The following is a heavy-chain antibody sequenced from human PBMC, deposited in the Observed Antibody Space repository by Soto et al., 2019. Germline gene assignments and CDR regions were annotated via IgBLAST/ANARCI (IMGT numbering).Heavy chain of an antibody. D-gene: IGHD5-12*01. CDR2: IYYSGST. V-gene: IGHV4-61*01. Sequence: SLTCTVSGGSVSSGSYYWSWIRQPPGKGLEWIGYIYYSGSTNYNPSLKSRVTISVDTSKNQFSLKLSSVTAADTAVYYCARDSGLEMATISYFDYWGQGTLVTVSS. J-gene: IGHJ4*02. CDR1: GGSVSSGSYY. CDR3: ARDSGLEMATISYFDY.